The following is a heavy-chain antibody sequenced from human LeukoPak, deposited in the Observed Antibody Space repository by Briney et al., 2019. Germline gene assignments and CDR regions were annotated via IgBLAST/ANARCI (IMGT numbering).Heavy chain of an antibody. CDR1: GFTFSSYA. J-gene: IGHJ4*02. CDR3: ARGGSTGYFDY. D-gene: IGHD3-16*01. CDR2: ISGSGGST. V-gene: IGHV3-23*01. Sequence: GGSLRLSCAASGFTFSSYAMSWVRQAPGKRLEWVSVISGSGGSTYYADSVKGRFTISRDNSKNTLYLQMNSLRAEDTAVYYCARGGSTGYFDYWGQGTLVTVSS.